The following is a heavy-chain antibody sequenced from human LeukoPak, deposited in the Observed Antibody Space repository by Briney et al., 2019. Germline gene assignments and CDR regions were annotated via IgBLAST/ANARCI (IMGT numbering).Heavy chain of an antibody. D-gene: IGHD4-17*01. Sequence: SETLSPTCTVSGGSMSSYYWSWIRQPPGEGLEWIGYISYSGNTNYNPSLKSRVAMSVDTSSNEYSLKLRSVTPADTAVYYCARAGPVPTSDGGPIADSWGQGTLVTVSS. J-gene: IGHJ4*02. CDR3: ARAGPVPTSDGGPIADS. V-gene: IGHV4-59*01. CDR1: GGSMSSYY. CDR2: ISYSGNT.